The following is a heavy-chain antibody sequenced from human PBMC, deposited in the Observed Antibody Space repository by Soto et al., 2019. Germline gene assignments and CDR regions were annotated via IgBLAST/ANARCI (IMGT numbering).Heavy chain of an antibody. CDR1: GFTFSSYG. CDR2: IWYDGSNK. Sequence: LRLSCAASGFTFSSYGMHWVRQAPGKGLEWVAVIWYDGSNKYYADSVKGRFTISRDNSKNTLYLQMNSLRAEDTAVYYCARDSRLWLPLGMDVWGQGTTVTVSS. V-gene: IGHV3-33*01. J-gene: IGHJ6*02. CDR3: ARDSRLWLPLGMDV. D-gene: IGHD5-18*01.